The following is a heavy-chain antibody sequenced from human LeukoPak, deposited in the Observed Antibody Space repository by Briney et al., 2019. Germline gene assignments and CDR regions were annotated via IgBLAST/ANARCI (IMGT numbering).Heavy chain of an antibody. V-gene: IGHV4-39*07. Sequence: SETLSLTCTVSGGSISSSSYYWGWIRQPPGKGLEWIGSIYYSGSTYYNPSLKSRVTISVDTSKNQFSLKLSSVTAADTAVYYCARGARGAVAGGELSTFDYWGQGTLVTVSS. J-gene: IGHJ4*02. CDR1: GGSISSSSYY. D-gene: IGHD6-19*01. CDR3: ARGARGAVAGGELSTFDY. CDR2: IYYSGST.